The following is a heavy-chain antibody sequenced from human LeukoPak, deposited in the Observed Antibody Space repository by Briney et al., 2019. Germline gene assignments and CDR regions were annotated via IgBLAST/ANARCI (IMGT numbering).Heavy chain of an antibody. D-gene: IGHD4-23*01. V-gene: IGHV3-48*01. Sequence: PGGSLRLFCVASGFSFSSYSMNWVRQAPGKGLKWVSYISGSSNRIFYADSVKGRFTISRDNAENSLYLQMNSLRAEDTAVYYCARAPPDYGGYTNDYWGQGTLVTVSS. J-gene: IGHJ4*02. CDR3: ARAPPDYGGYTNDY. CDR1: GFSFSSYS. CDR2: ISGSSNRI.